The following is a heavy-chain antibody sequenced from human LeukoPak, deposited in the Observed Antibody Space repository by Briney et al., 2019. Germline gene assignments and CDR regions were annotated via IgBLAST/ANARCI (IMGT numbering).Heavy chain of an antibody. Sequence: ASVKVPCKTSGYTFSTYDINWLRQAAGQGLEWMGWMNPNSANTGFAQKFQGRAAITRDTSTATAYLELSSLTSEDTAVYCCARAIRYQLLSDYWGQGTLVTVSS. CDR3: ARAIRYQLLSDY. CDR1: GYTFSTYD. J-gene: IGHJ4*02. D-gene: IGHD2-2*01. V-gene: IGHV1-8*03. CDR2: MNPNSANT.